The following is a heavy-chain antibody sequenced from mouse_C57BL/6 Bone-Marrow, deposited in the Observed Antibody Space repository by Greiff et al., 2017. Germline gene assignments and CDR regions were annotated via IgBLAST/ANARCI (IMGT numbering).Heavy chain of an antibody. CDR1: GYTFTSYW. J-gene: IGHJ3*01. CDR2: IHPNSGST. Sequence: QVQLQQPGAELVKPGASVKLSCKASGYTFTSYWMHWVTQRPGQGLEWIGMIHPNSGSTNYNEKFKSKATLTVDKSSSTAYMQLSSLTSEDSAVYYCARSKRRIEPFAYWGQGTLVTVSA. V-gene: IGHV1-64*01. CDR3: ARSKRRIEPFAY.